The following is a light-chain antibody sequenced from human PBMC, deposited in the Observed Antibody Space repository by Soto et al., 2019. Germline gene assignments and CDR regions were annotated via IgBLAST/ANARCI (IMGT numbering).Light chain of an antibody. CDR3: AACDDSLNGFV. CDR2: VDN. J-gene: IGLJ1*01. CDR1: SSNIGAHT. V-gene: IGLV1-44*01. Sequence: QSALTQSPSASGTPGQRVTISCSGSSSNIGAHTVDWYQLLPGTAPKVLIYVDNQRPSGVPDRFSGSKSGTSASLAIDRLQSEDEADYYCAACDDSLNGFVVGTGTKVTVL.